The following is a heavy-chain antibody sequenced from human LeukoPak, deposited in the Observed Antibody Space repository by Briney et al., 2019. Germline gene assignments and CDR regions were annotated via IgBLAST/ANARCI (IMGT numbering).Heavy chain of an antibody. D-gene: IGHD6-19*01. J-gene: IGHJ4*02. CDR2: IDWDDDK. CDR3: ARIPIRIAVAGASVDYFDY. Sequence: ESGPTLVKPTQTLTLTCTFSGFSLSTSGVRVSWIRQPPGKALEWLARIDWDDDKFYSTSLKTRLTISKDTSKNQVVLTMTNMDPVDTATYYCARIPIRIAVAGASVDYFDYWGQGTLVTVSS. V-gene: IGHV2-70*04. CDR1: GFSLSTSGVR.